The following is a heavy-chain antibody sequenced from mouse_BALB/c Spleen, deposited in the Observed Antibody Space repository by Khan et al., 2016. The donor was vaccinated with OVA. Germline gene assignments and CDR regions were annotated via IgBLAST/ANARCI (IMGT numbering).Heavy chain of an antibody. CDR1: GYIFIDYN. V-gene: IGHV1-77*01. J-gene: IGHJ3*01. Sequence: QVQLQQPGTELARPGASVKLSCKASGYIFIDYNINWVKQRTGQGLEWIGEISPGSGNTYYNEKFKGKATLTADKSSSTAYMQLSSLTSEDSAVYFCEREWGSWFPYWGQGTLVTVSA. CDR3: EREWGSWFPY. D-gene: IGHD1-3*01. CDR2: ISPGSGNT.